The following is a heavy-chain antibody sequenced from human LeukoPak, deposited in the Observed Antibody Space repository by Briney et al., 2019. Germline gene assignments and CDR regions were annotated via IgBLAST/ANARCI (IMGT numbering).Heavy chain of an antibody. J-gene: IGHJ3*02. D-gene: IGHD3-9*01. V-gene: IGHV3-30-3*01. CDR2: ISYDGSNK. CDR1: GFTFSSYA. Sequence: GGSLRLSCAASGFTFSSYAMHWVRQAPGKGLEWVAVISYDGSNKYYADSVKGRFTISRDNSKNTLYLQMNSLRAEDTAVYHCARDSYDILTGHGGSAFDIWGQGTMVTVSS. CDR3: ARDSYDILTGHGGSAFDI.